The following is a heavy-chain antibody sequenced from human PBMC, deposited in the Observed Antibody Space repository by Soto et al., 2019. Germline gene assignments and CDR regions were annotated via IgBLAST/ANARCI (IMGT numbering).Heavy chain of an antibody. CDR3: ATYSPSYI. CDR2: ISSSSSYI. D-gene: IGHD2-15*01. CDR1: GVTCSSYS. V-gene: IGHV3-21*01. Sequence: GSLRLSCAASGVTCSSYSMNWVRQAPGKGLEWVSSISSSSSYIYYADSVKGRFTISRDNAKNSLYLQMNSLRAEDTAVYYCATYSPSYIWGQGTMVTVSS. J-gene: IGHJ3*02.